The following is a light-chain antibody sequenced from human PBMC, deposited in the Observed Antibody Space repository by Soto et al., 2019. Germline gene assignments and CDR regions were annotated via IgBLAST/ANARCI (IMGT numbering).Light chain of an antibody. CDR1: SSDVGGYNY. V-gene: IGLV2-8*01. CDR2: EVS. Sequence: QSALTQPPSASGSPGQSVTISCTGTSSDVGGYNYVSWYQQHPGKAPKLMIYEVSKRPSGVPDRFSGSKSGKTASLTVSGLQAEDEADYYCCSYAGSNNLVFGGGTKLTVL. CDR3: CSYAGSNNLV. J-gene: IGLJ3*02.